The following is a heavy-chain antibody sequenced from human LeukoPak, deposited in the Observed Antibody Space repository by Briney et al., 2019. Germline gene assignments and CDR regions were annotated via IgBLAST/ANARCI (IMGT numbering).Heavy chain of an antibody. Sequence: SETLSLTCTVSGGSISINSYYWAWIRQPPGKGLEWIGSIYYTGTTYYNPSLKNRVTISVDTSNNQFSLKLSSVTAADTAVYYCARDKREPRYAFDIWGQGTMVTVSS. CDR2: IYYTGTT. D-gene: IGHD1-26*01. J-gene: IGHJ3*02. CDR3: ARDKREPRYAFDI. CDR1: GGSISINSYY. V-gene: IGHV4-39*07.